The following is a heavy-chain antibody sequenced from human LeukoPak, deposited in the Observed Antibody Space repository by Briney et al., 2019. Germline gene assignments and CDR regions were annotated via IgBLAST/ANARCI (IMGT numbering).Heavy chain of an antibody. D-gene: IGHD4-11*01. Sequence: PSETLSFTCAVSGGSISSGGYSWSWIRQPPGKGLEWIGYIYHSGSTYYNPSLKSRVTISVDRSKNQFSLKLSSVTAADTAVYYCARGDYTKNWFDPWGQGTLVTVSS. CDR2: IYHSGST. CDR1: GGSISSGGYS. J-gene: IGHJ5*02. V-gene: IGHV4-30-2*01. CDR3: ARGDYTKNWFDP.